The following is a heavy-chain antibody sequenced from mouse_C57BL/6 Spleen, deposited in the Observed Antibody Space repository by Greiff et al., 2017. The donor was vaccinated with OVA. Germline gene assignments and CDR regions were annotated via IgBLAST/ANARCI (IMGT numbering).Heavy chain of an antibody. CDR2: IYPRSGNT. Sequence: VMLVESGAELARPGASVKLSCKASGYTFTSYGISWVKQRTGQGLEWIGEIYPRSGNTYYNEKFKGKATLTADKSSSTAYMELRSLTSEDSAVYFCARENSSGYVDDWGKGTTLTVAS. V-gene: IGHV1-81*01. CDR1: GYTFTSYG. J-gene: IGHJ2*01. D-gene: IGHD3-2*02. CDR3: ARENSSGYVDD.